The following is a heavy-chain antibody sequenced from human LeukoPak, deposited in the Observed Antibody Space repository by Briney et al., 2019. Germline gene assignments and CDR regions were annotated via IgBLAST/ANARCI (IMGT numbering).Heavy chain of an antibody. V-gene: IGHV3-23*01. CDR1: GFTFSSYA. D-gene: IGHD4-17*01. CDR3: ASWRRVTTSFYYYGMDV. CDR2: ISGSGGSA. Sequence: PGGSLRLSCAASGFTFSSYAMSWVRQAPGKGLEWVSAISGSGGSAYYADSVKGRFTISRDNSKNTLYLQMNSLRAEDTAVYHCASWRRVTTSFYYYGMDVWGQGTTVTVSS. J-gene: IGHJ6*02.